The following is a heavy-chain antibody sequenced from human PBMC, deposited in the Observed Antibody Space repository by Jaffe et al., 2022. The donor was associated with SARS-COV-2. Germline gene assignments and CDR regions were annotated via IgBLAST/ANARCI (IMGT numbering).Heavy chain of an antibody. CDR2: ISGGGGTT. CDR3: AKGLPDNYGEGLDY. J-gene: IGHJ4*02. D-gene: IGHD3-10*01. V-gene: IGHV3-23*04. CDR1: GFTFSIYA. Sequence: EVQLVESGGGLVQPGGSPRLSCAASGFTFSIYAMSWVRQAPGKGLEWVSAISGGGGTTYYADSVKGRFTISRDNSKNTLYLQMNSLRADDTAVYYCAKGLPDNYGEGLDYWGQGTLVTVSS.